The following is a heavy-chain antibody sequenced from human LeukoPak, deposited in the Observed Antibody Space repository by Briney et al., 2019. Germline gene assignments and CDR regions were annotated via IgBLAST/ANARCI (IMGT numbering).Heavy chain of an antibody. D-gene: IGHD6-19*01. CDR3: ARDRYSSK. Sequence: GGSLRLSCAASGFTFSNYWMGWVRQAPGKGLEWVANIKQDGSEIYYVDSVKGRFTISRDNAKNSLFLQMNSPRAEDTAVYYCARDRYSSKWGQGTLVTVSS. J-gene: IGHJ1*01. V-gene: IGHV3-7*01. CDR2: IKQDGSEI. CDR1: GFTFSNYW.